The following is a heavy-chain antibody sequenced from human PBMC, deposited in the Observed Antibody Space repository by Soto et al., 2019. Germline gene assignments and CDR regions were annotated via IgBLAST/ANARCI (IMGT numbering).Heavy chain of an antibody. CDR1: GFTFSGYA. D-gene: IGHD2-15*01. CDR3: ARGGGGYRHYGMDV. V-gene: IGHV3-30-3*01. J-gene: IGHJ6*02. Sequence: GGSLRLSCAASGFTFSGYAMHGVRQAPGKGLEWVAVISYDGGNKYYADSVKGRFTISRDNSKNTLYVQMNSLRAEDTAVYYCARGGGGYRHYGMDVWGQGTTVTVSS. CDR2: ISYDGGNK.